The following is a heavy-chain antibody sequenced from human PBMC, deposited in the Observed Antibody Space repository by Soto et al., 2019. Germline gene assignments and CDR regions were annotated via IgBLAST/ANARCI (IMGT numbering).Heavy chain of an antibody. Sequence: EVQLVESGGGLVKPGGSLRLSCAASGFTFTRYSMNWVRQAPGKGLEWVSSISSTTNYIYYGDSMKGRFTISRDNAKNSLYREMNTRRAEDTAVYYCARESEDLTSNFDYWGQGPLVTVPS. CDR1: GFTFTRYS. CDR3: ARESEDLTSNFDY. V-gene: IGHV3-21*06. CDR2: ISSTTNYI. J-gene: IGHJ4*02.